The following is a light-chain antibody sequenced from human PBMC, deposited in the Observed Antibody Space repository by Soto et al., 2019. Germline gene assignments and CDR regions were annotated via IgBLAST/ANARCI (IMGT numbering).Light chain of an antibody. CDR3: QQYDNSPFT. CDR2: SAS. J-gene: IGKJ5*01. Sequence: PGERATLSCRSSPSFSSTSLSWYQQIPGHAPRLLLYSASPRATGIPDRFSGSESGTHSTLTINSLEPEDFVVYYCQQYDNSPFTFGQGTRLEIK. V-gene: IGKV3-20*01. CDR1: PSFSSTS.